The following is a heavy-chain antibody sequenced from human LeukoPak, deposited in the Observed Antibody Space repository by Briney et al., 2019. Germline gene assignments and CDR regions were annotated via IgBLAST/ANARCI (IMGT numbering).Heavy chain of an antibody. J-gene: IGHJ4*02. CDR1: GFTFSSYA. Sequence: GRSLRLSCAASGFTFSSYAMHWVRQAPGKGLEWVAVISYDGSNKYYADSVKGRFTISRDNSKNTLYLQMNSLRAEDTAVYYCARHGTIAAAGTELDYWGQGTLVTVSS. CDR2: ISYDGSNK. D-gene: IGHD6-13*01. V-gene: IGHV3-30*04. CDR3: ARHGTIAAAGTELDY.